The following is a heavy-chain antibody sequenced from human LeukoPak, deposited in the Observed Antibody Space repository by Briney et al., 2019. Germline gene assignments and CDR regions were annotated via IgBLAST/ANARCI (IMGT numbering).Heavy chain of an antibody. Sequence: SGTLSLTCAVSGGSISSSNWWSWVRQSPGKGLDWIGEIYRSGSTNYNPSLKSRVTISLDKSKNQFSLEVKSVTAADTAVYYCCRVACDSGFCNVDYWGQGTLVPVTS. CDR2: IYRSGST. V-gene: IGHV4-4*02. CDR3: CRVACDSGFCNVDY. D-gene: IGHD3-22*01. CDR1: GGSISSSNW. J-gene: IGHJ4*02.